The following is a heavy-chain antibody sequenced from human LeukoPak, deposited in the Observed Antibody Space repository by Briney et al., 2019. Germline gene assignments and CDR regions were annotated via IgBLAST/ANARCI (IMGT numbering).Heavy chain of an antibody. Sequence: GGSLRLSCAASGFTFSSYSMNWVRQAPGKGLEWVSSISSSSSCIYYADSVKGRFTISRDNAKNSLYLQMNSLRAEDTAVYYCATVTDDYGDYSAFDIWGQGTMVTVSS. V-gene: IGHV3-21*01. CDR3: ATVTDDYGDYSAFDI. J-gene: IGHJ3*02. D-gene: IGHD4-17*01. CDR2: ISSSSSCI. CDR1: GFTFSSYS.